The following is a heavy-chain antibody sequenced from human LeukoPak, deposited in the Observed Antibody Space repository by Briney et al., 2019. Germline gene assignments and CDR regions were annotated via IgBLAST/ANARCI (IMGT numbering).Heavy chain of an antibody. V-gene: IGHV4-38-2*02. Sequence: SGTLSLTCTVSGYSISSGYYWGWIRQPPGKGLEWIGSIYHNGSTYYNPSLKNRVTISVDTSKNQFSLKLSSVTAADTAVYYCARDARAAAPLDYWGQGTLVTVSS. CDR1: GYSISSGYY. CDR2: IYHNGST. CDR3: ARDARAAAPLDY. J-gene: IGHJ4*02. D-gene: IGHD2-15*01.